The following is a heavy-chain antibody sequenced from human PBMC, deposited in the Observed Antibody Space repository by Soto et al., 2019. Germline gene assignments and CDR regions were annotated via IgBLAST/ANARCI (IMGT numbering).Heavy chain of an antibody. J-gene: IGHJ4*02. V-gene: IGHV3-30-3*01. CDR3: AGPTPYSCGWSLAY. D-gene: IGHD6-19*01. Sequence: GGSLRLSCAASGFTFSSYAMHWVRQAPGKGLEWVAVISYDGSNKYYADSVKGRFTISRDNSKNTLYLQMNSLRAEDTAVYYCAGPTPYSCGWSLAYWGQGILVTVSS. CDR1: GFTFSSYA. CDR2: ISYDGSNK.